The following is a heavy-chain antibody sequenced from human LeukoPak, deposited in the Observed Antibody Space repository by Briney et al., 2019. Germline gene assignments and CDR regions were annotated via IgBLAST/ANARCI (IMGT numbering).Heavy chain of an antibody. Sequence: GGSLRLSCAASGFTFSSYAMSWVRQAPGKGLEWVSAIRRGVGSTYYADSVKGRFTISRDNSKNTLYLQMNSLRAEDTAVYYCAKDLGSWEGFDYWGQGTLVTVSS. D-gene: IGHD6-13*01. V-gene: IGHV3-23*01. CDR3: AKDLGSWEGFDY. CDR1: GFTFSSYA. J-gene: IGHJ4*02. CDR2: IRRGVGST.